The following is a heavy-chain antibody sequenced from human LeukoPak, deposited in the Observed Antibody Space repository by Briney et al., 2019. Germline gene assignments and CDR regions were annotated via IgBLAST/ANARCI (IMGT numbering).Heavy chain of an antibody. V-gene: IGHV4-34*01. Sequence: SETLSLTCAVYGGSFSGYYWSWIRQPPGKGREWIGEINHSGSTNYNPSLKSRVTISVDTAKNQFSLKMSSLTAADTAVYDCARGESSSAGTGIWFDPWGQGTLVTVSS. D-gene: IGHD6-13*01. CDR2: INHSGST. CDR1: GGSFSGYY. CDR3: ARGESSSAGTGIWFDP. J-gene: IGHJ5*02.